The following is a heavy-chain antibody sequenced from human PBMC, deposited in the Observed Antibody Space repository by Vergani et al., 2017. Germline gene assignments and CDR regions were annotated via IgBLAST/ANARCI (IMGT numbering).Heavy chain of an antibody. D-gene: IGHD3-16*01. CDR2: IYFSGRT. Sequence: QVQLQESGPGLVKPSETLSLTCTVSGGSISSYYCGWIRQPPGKGLEWVGNIYFSGRTSYDPSLKSRVTISVDRSKNQFSLRLSSVTAAESAVYYCARNPAGTRLVDSWGQGTLVIVSS. V-gene: IGHV4-59*01. CDR3: ARNPAGTRLVDS. J-gene: IGHJ4*02. CDR1: GGSISSYY.